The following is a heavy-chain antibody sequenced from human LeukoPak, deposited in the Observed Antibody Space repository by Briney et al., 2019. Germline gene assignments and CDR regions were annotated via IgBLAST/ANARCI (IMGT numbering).Heavy chain of an antibody. Sequence: ASVKVSCXASGGTFSSYAISWVRRAPGQGLEWMGRIIPIFGTANYAQKFQGRVTITTDESTSTAYMELSSLRSEDTAVYYCARYGSGDFWSGHFDYWGQGTLVTVSS. CDR2: IIPIFGTA. CDR3: ARYGSGDFWSGHFDY. CDR1: GGTFSSYA. D-gene: IGHD3-3*01. V-gene: IGHV1-69*05. J-gene: IGHJ4*02.